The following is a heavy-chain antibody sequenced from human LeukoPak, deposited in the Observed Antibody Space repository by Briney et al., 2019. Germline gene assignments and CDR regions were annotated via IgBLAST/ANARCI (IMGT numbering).Heavy chain of an antibody. Sequence: GGSLRLSCAAPGFTFSSYDMHWVRQATGKGLEWVSAIGTAGDTYYPGSVKGRFTISRENAKNSLYLQMNSLRAGDTAVYYCARVDGDYGAFDIWGQGTMVTVSS. J-gene: IGHJ3*02. CDR3: ARVDGDYGAFDI. CDR1: GFTFSSYD. CDR2: IGTAGDT. V-gene: IGHV3-13*01. D-gene: IGHD4-17*01.